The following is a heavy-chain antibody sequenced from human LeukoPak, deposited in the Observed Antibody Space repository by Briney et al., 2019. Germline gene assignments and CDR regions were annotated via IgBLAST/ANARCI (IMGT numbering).Heavy chain of an antibody. V-gene: IGHV1-69*13. CDR2: IIPIFGTA. CDR3: ARETYSNILTGTDY. D-gene: IGHD3-9*01. CDR1: GGTFSSYA. J-gene: IGHJ4*02. Sequence: SVKVSCKASGGTFSSYAISWVRQAPGQGLEWMGGIIPIFGTANYAQKFQGRVTITADESTSTAYMELRSLTSDDTAVYYCARETYSNILTGTDYWGPGTLVTVSS.